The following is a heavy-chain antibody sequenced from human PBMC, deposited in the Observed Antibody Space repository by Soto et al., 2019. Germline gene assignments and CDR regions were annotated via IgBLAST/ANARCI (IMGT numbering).Heavy chain of an antibody. CDR1: GGTFSSYA. J-gene: IGHJ4*02. V-gene: IGHV1-69*01. D-gene: IGHD6-25*01. CDR2: IIPIFGTA. CDR3: ARGAYSSGPGTLDY. Sequence: QVQLVQSGAEVKKPGSSVQVSCKASGGTFSSYAISWVRQAPGQGLEWMGGIIPIFGTANYAQKFQGRVTITADESTSTAYMELSSLRSEDTAVYYCARGAYSSGPGTLDYWGQGTLVTVSS.